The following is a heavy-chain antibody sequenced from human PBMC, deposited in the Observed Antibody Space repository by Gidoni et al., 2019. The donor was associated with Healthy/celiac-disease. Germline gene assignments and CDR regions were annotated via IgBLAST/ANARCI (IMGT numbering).Heavy chain of an antibody. D-gene: IGHD3-10*01. J-gene: IGHJ3*02. CDR2: IKSKTDGGTT. CDR1: GFIFSNAW. V-gene: IGHV3-15*01. CDR3: TTDLPRARAFDI. Sequence: EVQLVESGGGLVKPGGSLRLSWSASGFIFSNAWMSWVRQAPGKGLEWVGRIKSKTDGGTTDYAAPVKGRFTISRDDSKNTLYLQMNSLKTEDTAVYYCTTDLPRARAFDIWGQGTMVTVSS.